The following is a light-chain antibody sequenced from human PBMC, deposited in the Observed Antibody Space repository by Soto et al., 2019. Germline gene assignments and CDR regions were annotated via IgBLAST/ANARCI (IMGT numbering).Light chain of an antibody. CDR1: QSVSSSY. CDR3: QQRSNWPS. V-gene: IGKV3-11*01. CDR2: DAS. J-gene: IGKJ3*01. Sequence: EIVWTQSPGTLSLSPGERATLSCRASQSVSSSYLAWYQQKPGQAPRLLIYDASNRATGIPARFSGSGSGTDFPLTISSLEPEDFAVYYCQQRSNWPSFGPGTKVDIK.